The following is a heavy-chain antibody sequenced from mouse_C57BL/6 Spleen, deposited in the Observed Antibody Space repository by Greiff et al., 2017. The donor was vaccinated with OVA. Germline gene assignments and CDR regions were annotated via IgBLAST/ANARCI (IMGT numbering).Heavy chain of an antibody. Sequence: EVNVVESGAELVRPGASVKLSCTASGFNIKDDYMHWVKQRPEQGLEWIGWIDPENGDTEYASKFQGKATITADTSSNTAYLQLSSLTSEDTAVYYCTTGGYYGGFDYWGQGTTLTVSS. J-gene: IGHJ2*01. CDR2: IDPENGDT. D-gene: IGHD1-1*01. CDR1: GFNIKDDY. V-gene: IGHV14-4*01. CDR3: TTGGYYGGFDY.